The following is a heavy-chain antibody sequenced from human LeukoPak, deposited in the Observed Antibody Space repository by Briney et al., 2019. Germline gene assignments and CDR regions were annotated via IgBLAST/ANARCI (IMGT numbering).Heavy chain of an antibody. V-gene: IGHV4-34*01. CDR3: ARLSGSYYFDY. D-gene: IGHD1-26*01. J-gene: IGHJ4*02. Sequence: PSETLSLTCAVYGGSFSGYYWSWIRQPPGKGLEWIGEINHSGSTNYTPSLKSRVTISVDTSKNQFSLKLSSVTAADTAVYYCARLSGSYYFDYWGQGTLVTVSS. CDR1: GGSFSGYY. CDR2: INHSGST.